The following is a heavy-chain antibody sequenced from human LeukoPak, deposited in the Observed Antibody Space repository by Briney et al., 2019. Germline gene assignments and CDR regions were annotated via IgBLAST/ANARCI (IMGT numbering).Heavy chain of an antibody. CDR1: GFTFSSYA. D-gene: IGHD3-10*01. V-gene: IGHV3-30-3*01. CDR3: ARDGLGVLPFY. CDR2: ISYDGSNK. Sequence: GGSLRLSCAASGFTFSSYAMRWVRQAPGKGLEWVAVISYDGSNKYYADSVKGRFTISRDNSKNTLHLQMNSLRAEDTAVYYCARDGLGVLPFYWGQGTLVTVSS. J-gene: IGHJ4*02.